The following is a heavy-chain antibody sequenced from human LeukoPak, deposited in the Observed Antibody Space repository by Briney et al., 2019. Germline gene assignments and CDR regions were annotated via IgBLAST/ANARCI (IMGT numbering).Heavy chain of an antibody. CDR3: AKDADGCGSTSCYARWFDP. J-gene: IGHJ5*02. CDR2: ISGSGGNS. Sequence: PGGSLRLSCAASGFTFSSYAMTWVRQAPGKGLEWVSGISGSGGNSYYADSVKGRFAISRDNSKNTLYLQLSDLRDEDTAVYYCAKDADGCGSTSCYARWFDPWGQGTLVTVSS. V-gene: IGHV3-23*01. D-gene: IGHD2-2*01. CDR1: GFTFSSYA.